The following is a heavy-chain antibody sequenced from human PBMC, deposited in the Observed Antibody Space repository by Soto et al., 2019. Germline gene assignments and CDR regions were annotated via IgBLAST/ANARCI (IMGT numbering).Heavy chain of an antibody. Sequence: NPSETLSLTCTVSGGSISSSSYYWGWIRQPPGKGLEWIGSIYYSGSTYYNPSLKSRVTISVDTSKNQFSLKLSSVTAADTAVYYCASWIYSSRRFDPWGQGTLVTVSS. CDR3: ASWIYSSRRFDP. J-gene: IGHJ5*02. CDR2: IYYSGST. D-gene: IGHD6-13*01. V-gene: IGHV4-39*01. CDR1: GGSISSSSYY.